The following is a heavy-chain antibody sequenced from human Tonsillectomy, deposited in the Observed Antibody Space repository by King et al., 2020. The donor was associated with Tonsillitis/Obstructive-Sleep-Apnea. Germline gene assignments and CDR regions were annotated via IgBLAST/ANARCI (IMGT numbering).Heavy chain of an antibody. CDR1: GFTFSSYG. V-gene: IGHV3-30*03. J-gene: IGHJ4*02. CDR2: ISYDGSNK. Sequence: VQLVESGGGVVQPGRSLRLSCAASGFTFSSYGMHWVRQAPGKGLEWVAVISYDGSNKYYADSVKGRFTISIDNSKNTRYLQMNSLRAEDTAVYYCASRALYWGQGPLVTVSS. CDR3: ASRALY.